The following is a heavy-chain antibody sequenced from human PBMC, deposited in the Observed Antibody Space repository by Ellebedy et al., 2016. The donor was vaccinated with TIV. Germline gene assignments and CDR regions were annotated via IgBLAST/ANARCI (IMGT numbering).Heavy chain of an antibody. CDR3: ARVRGDSPERVFDY. Sequence: MPSETLSLTCTVSGDSISSTFYWGWLRQPPGMGLEWIGSIYHTGTAYYNPSLKSRVTISVDTSKNQFSLKLSSVTASDTAVYYCARVRGDSPERVFDYWGQGTLVTVSS. CDR2: IYHTGTA. J-gene: IGHJ4*02. D-gene: IGHD2-21*02. CDR1: GDSISSTFY. V-gene: IGHV4-38-2*02.